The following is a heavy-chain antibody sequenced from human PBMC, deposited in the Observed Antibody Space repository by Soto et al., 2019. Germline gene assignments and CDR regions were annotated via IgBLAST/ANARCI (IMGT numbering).Heavy chain of an antibody. CDR3: ALASVTTIRGGPPAY. Sequence: EVQLLESGGGLVQPGGSLTLSCTASGIIFSTFAMSWVRQAPGKGLEWVSGITGSGGSTNYADSVKGRFTTSRDNSKNTLYLQMNSLRVEDTAKYYCALASVTTIRGGPPAYWGQGTLVTVSS. CDR1: GIIFSTFA. CDR2: ITGSGGST. D-gene: IGHD3-10*01. V-gene: IGHV3-23*01. J-gene: IGHJ4*02.